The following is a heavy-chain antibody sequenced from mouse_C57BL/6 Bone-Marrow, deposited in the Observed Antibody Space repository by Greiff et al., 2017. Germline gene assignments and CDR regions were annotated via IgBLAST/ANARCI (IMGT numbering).Heavy chain of an antibody. CDR2: INPSTGGT. J-gene: IGHJ4*01. V-gene: IGHV1-42*01. D-gene: IGHD5-5*01. Sequence: VQLKQSGPELVKPGASVKISCKASGYSFTGYYMNWVKQSPEKSLEWIGEINPSTGGTTYNQKFKAKATLTVDKSSSTAYMQLKSLTSEDSAVYYCASGLPYAMDYWGQGTSVTVSS. CDR3: ASGLPYAMDY. CDR1: GYSFTGYY.